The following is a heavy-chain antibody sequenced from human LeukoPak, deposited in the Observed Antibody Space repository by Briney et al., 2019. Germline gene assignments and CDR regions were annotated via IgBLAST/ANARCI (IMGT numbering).Heavy chain of an antibody. J-gene: IGHJ4*02. V-gene: IGHV3-23*01. CDR3: ASSLRYDSSDY. CDR2: ISGSGGST. D-gene: IGHD3-22*01. CDR1: GFTFSSYA. Sequence: PGGSLRLSCAASGFTFSSYAMSWVRQAPGKGLEWVSAISGSGGSTYYADSVKGRFTISRDNAKNSLYLQMNSLRAEDTAVYYCASSLRYDSSDYWGQGTLVTVSS.